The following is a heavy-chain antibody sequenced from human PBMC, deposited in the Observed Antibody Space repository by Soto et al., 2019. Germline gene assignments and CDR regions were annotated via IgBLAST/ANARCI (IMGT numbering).Heavy chain of an antibody. J-gene: IGHJ4*02. V-gene: IGHV1-3*01. Sequence: QVHLVQSGAEARKPGASVNVSCMASGFSLNNYVVHWVRQAPGQGLEWMGWVNAASGNTQTSQKFQGRLTLTRDTSANTAYMELSSLRTEDTAVYFCARRPLLESHFDYWGQGTLVAVSS. CDR3: ARRPLLESHFDY. CDR1: GFSLNNYV. CDR2: VNAASGNT.